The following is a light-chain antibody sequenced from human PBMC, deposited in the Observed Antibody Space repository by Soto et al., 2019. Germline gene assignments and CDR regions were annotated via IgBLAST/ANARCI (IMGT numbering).Light chain of an antibody. V-gene: IGLV2-8*01. J-gene: IGLJ1*01. Sequence: LTQRPSASGSPGQSVSISCTGTSSDVGGYNYVSWYQQHPGKALKLMIYEVNKRPSGVPDRFSGSKSGNTASLTVSGLQAEDEADYYCSSYAGSSNVFGTGTKLTVL. CDR1: SSDVGGYNY. CDR3: SSYAGSSNV. CDR2: EVN.